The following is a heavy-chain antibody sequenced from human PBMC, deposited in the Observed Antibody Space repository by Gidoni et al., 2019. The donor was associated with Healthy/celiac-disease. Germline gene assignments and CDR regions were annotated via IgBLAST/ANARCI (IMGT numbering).Heavy chain of an antibody. Sequence: EVQLLESGGGLVQPGGSLRLSCAASGFTFSSSAMSWVRQAPGKGLEWVSAISGSGGSTYYADSVKGRFTISRDNSKNTLYLQMNSLRAEDTAVYYCAKDYLPYCSGGSCYSWDYWGQGTLVTVSS. CDR2: ISGSGGST. CDR3: AKDYLPYCSGGSCYSWDY. D-gene: IGHD2-15*01. V-gene: IGHV3-23*01. CDR1: GFTFSSSA. J-gene: IGHJ4*02.